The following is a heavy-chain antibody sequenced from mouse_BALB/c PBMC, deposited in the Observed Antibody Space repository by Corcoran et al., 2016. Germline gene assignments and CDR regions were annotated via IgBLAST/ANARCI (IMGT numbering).Heavy chain of an antibody. CDR3: GRSREGNYVVY. CDR1: GFNIKDTY. CDR2: IDPANGST. J-gene: IGHJ2*01. Sequence: EVQLQQSGAELVKPGASVKLSCTASGFNIKDTYMHWVKQRPEQGLEWIGRIDPANGSTKYDPKFQGKATMTADTSSNTVYLRLSSLTSEATAVYYCGRSREGNYVVYWGQGTTLTVSS. V-gene: IGHV14-3*02. D-gene: IGHD2-1*01.